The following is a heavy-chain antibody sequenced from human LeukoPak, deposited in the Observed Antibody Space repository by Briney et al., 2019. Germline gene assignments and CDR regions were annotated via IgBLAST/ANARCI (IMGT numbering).Heavy chain of an antibody. CDR3: ARGTHSSGWYASLYYFDY. V-gene: IGHV1-24*01. J-gene: IGHJ4*02. Sequence: ASVKVSCKVSGYTLTELSMHWVRQAPGKGLEWMGGFDPEDGETIYAQKFQGRVTMTEDTSTDTAYMELSSLRSEDTAVYYCARGTHSSGWYASLYYFDYWGQGTLVTVSS. D-gene: IGHD6-19*01. CDR1: GYTLTELS. CDR2: FDPEDGET.